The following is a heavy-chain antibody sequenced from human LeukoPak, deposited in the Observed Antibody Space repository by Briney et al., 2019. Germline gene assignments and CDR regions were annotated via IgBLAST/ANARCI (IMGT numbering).Heavy chain of an antibody. D-gene: IGHD3-22*01. CDR1: GFTFSSYA. Sequence: GGSLRLSCAASGFTFSSYAMHWVRQAPGKGLEWVAVISYDGSNKYYADSVKGRFTISRDNSKNTLYLQMNSLRAEDTAVYYCARDDNIYYHDSSGYPGYFDYWGQGTLVTVSS. CDR2: ISYDGSNK. J-gene: IGHJ4*02. CDR3: ARDDNIYYHDSSGYPGYFDY. V-gene: IGHV3-30-3*01.